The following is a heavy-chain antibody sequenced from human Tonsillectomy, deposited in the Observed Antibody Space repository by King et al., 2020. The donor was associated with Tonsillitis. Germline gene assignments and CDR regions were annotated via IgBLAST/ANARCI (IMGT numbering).Heavy chain of an antibody. J-gene: IGHJ6*03. CDR3: AREVVVVVGATYYYFYMDV. D-gene: IGHD2-15*01. CDR2: VYNSGST. Sequence: QLQESGPGLVKPSETLSLTCTVSGGSISSNYLTWIRQPAGKGLEWIGRVYNSGSTNYNPSLKSRVTLSVDTSKNHFSLRLSSVTAADTAGYYCAREVVVVVGATYYYFYMDVWGKGTTVTVSS. V-gene: IGHV4-4*07. CDR1: GGSISSNY.